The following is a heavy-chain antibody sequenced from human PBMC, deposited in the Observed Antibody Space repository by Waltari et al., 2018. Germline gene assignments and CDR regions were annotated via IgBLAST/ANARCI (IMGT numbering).Heavy chain of an antibody. CDR2: IIPILGIA. CDR1: GGTFSSYA. V-gene: IGHV1-69*10. Sequence: QVQLVQSGAEVKKPGSSVKVSCKASGGTFSSYAISWVRQAPGQGLEWMGGIIPILGIANYAQKFQGRFTITEDKSTSTAYMELSSLRSEDTAVYYCARGAAAGTHYYYYYYMDVWGKGTTVTVSS. D-gene: IGHD6-13*01. J-gene: IGHJ6*03. CDR3: ARGAAAGTHYYYYYYMDV.